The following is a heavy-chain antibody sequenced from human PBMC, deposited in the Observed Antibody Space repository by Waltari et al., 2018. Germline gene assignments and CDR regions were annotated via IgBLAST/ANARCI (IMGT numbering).Heavy chain of an antibody. CDR1: GLTFSPYW. CDR3: SSPNYDILTGYYFALP. Sequence: EVHLVESGGALVQPGGSLSLSCPASGLTFSPYWMHWVRQAPGKGLEWVANINPDGSGKRYVDSVKGRCTISRDDSERIAYLQMSLKTEDTAVYYCSSPNYDILTGYYFALPWGQGTLVTVSS. J-gene: IGHJ4*02. D-gene: IGHD3-9*01. CDR2: INPDGSGK. V-gene: IGHV3-7*05.